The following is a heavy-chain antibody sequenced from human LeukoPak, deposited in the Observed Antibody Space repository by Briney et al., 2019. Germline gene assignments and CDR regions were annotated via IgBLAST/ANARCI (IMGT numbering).Heavy chain of an antibody. CDR1: RGSMNNYY. CDR2: IYYGGST. V-gene: IGHV4-59*12. Sequence: PSETLSLTCTVSRGSMNNYYWSWIRQPPGKGLEWIGYIYYGGSTNYNPSLESRVTISVDKSKNQFSLKLSSVTAADTAVYYCARDEVPRITIFGVVIESDAFDIWGQGTMVTVSS. CDR3: ARDEVPRITIFGVVIESDAFDI. D-gene: IGHD3-3*01. J-gene: IGHJ3*02.